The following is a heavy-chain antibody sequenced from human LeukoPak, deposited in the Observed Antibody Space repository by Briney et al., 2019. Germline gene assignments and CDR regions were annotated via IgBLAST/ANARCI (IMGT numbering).Heavy chain of an antibody. Sequence: SETLSLTCTVSGGSISSGGYYWSWIRQHPGKGLAWIGYIYYSGSTYYNPSLKSRVTISVDTSKNQFSLKLSSVTAADTAVYYCARHRWMEVYGSGSYYVDYWGQGTLVTVSS. J-gene: IGHJ4*02. V-gene: IGHV4-31*03. CDR2: IYYSGST. D-gene: IGHD3-10*01. CDR1: GGSISSGGYY. CDR3: ARHRWMEVYGSGSYYVDY.